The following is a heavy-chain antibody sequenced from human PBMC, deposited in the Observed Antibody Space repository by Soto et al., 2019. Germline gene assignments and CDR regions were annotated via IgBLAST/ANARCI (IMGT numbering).Heavy chain of an antibody. CDR1: GYSITSGYY. Sequence: SETLSLTCAVSGYSITSGYYWGWIRQPPGKGLEWIGSIYHSGSTYYNPSLKSRVTISVDTPQKLFSLKLSSVTAADTAVYYCARLPYSYSGYDETSFDYWGQGTLVT. V-gene: IGHV4-38-2*01. CDR2: IYHSGST. J-gene: IGHJ4*02. CDR3: ARLPYSYSGYDETSFDY. D-gene: IGHD5-12*01.